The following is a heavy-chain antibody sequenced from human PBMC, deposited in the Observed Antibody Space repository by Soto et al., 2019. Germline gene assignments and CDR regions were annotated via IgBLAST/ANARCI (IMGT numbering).Heavy chain of an antibody. D-gene: IGHD2-2*01. CDR3: ARDSGHCSSTSCSDAFDI. CDR1: GGSISSGGYY. Sequence: SETLSLTCTVSGGSISSGGYYWSWIRQHPGKGLEWIGYIYYSGSTYYNPSLKSRVTISVDTSKNQFSLKLSSVTAADTAVYYCARDSGHCSSTSCSDAFDIWGQGTMVTVSS. J-gene: IGHJ3*02. CDR2: IYYSGST. V-gene: IGHV4-31*03.